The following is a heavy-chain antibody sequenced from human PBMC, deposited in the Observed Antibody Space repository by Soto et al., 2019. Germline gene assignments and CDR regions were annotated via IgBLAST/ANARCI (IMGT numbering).Heavy chain of an antibody. V-gene: IGHV1-18*04. CDR3: ATSYDSGFDH. J-gene: IGHJ5*02. Sequence: QLQLVQSGAEVERPGASVRVSCKAYGYPFSKYGISWIRQAPGQGLEWMGWIKPDNGDTNYAQKFQGRVTMTTDTPSNTAYMDLRSLRSDDTAVYYCATSYDSGFDHWGQGTLVSVSS. D-gene: IGHD5-12*01. CDR2: IKPDNGDT. CDR1: GYPFSKYG.